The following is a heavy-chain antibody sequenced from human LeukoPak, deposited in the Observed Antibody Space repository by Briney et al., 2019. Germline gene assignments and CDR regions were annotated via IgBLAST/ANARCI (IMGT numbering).Heavy chain of an antibody. CDR1: GYSFTNYW. D-gene: IGHD2-15*01. J-gene: IGHJ4*02. CDR3: ALKSRGYCSGGRCYIGY. V-gene: IGHV5-51*01. CDR2: IYPGDSDT. Sequence: GESQKISCKGSGYSFTNYWIGWVRQMPGKGLEWMGIIYPGDSDTRYSPSFQGQVTISADKSISTAYLQWSSLRASDSAMYYCALKSRGYCSGGRCYIGYWGQGTLVTVSS.